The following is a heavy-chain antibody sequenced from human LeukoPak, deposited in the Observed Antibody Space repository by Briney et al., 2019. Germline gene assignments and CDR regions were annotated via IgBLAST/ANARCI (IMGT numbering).Heavy chain of an antibody. V-gene: IGHV4-34*01. J-gene: IGHJ4*02. CDR1: GGSFSGYY. D-gene: IGHD1-26*01. CDR2: INHSGST. Sequence: PSETLSLTCAVYGGSFSGYYWSWIRQPPGKGLEWIGEINHSGSTNYSPSLKSRVTISVDTSKNQFSLKLSSVTAADTAVYYCASWEGGSYGFDYWGQGTLVTVSS. CDR3: ASWEGGSYGFDY.